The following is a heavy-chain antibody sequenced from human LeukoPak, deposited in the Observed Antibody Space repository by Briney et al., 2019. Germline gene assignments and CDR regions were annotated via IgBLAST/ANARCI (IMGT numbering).Heavy chain of an antibody. Sequence: GGSLRLSCAASGFTFSSYAMSWVRQAPGKGLEWVSGISGSGDNTYYADSVKGRFTISRDNSKNTLYVQVNSLGTEDTAAYYCAKGSYYDSSGSFYFDDWGQGTLVTVSS. CDR1: GFTFSSYA. V-gene: IGHV3-23*01. CDR2: ISGSGDNT. CDR3: AKGSYYDSSGSFYFDD. J-gene: IGHJ4*02. D-gene: IGHD3-22*01.